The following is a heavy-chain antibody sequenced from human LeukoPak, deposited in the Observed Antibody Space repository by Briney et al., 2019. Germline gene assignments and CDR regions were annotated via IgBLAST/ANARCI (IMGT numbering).Heavy chain of an antibody. V-gene: IGHV3-21*01. CDR3: AKDLYSSSHYYYYMDV. D-gene: IGHD6-6*01. Sequence: VGSLRLSCAASGFSFSSYDMNWVRQAPGKGLEWVSSISSSSSYIYYADSVKGRFIISRDNSKNTLYLQMNSLRAEDTAVYYCAKDLYSSSHYYYYMDVWGKGTTVTVSS. CDR2: ISSSSSYI. J-gene: IGHJ6*03. CDR1: GFSFSSYD.